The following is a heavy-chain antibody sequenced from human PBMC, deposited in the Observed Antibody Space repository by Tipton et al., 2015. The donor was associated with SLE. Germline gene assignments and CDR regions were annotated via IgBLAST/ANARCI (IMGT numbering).Heavy chain of an antibody. Sequence: TLSLTCAVYGGSFSGYYWSWIRQPPGKGLEWIGEINHSGSTNYNPSLKSRVTISVDTSKNQFSLKLSSVTAADMAVYYCARGRSTSLPMDVWGKGTTVTVSS. CDR3: ARGRSTSLPMDV. V-gene: IGHV4-34*01. J-gene: IGHJ6*03. D-gene: IGHD2-2*01. CDR2: INHSGST. CDR1: GGSFSGYY.